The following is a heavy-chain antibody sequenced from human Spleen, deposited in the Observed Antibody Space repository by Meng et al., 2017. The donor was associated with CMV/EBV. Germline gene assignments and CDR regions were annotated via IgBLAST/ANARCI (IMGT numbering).Heavy chain of an antibody. CDR2: TYYRSKWYD. CDR1: GDSVSSNSAA. Sequence: SQTLSLTCAISGDSVSSNSAAWNWIRQSPSRGLEWLGRTYYRSKWYDDYAMAVKSRITINPDTSKNQFSLQLNSVTPEDTAVYYCVRDLDCSSSDCYNDHYYGMDVWGQGTTVTVSS. V-gene: IGHV6-1*01. D-gene: IGHD2-2*02. J-gene: IGHJ6*02. CDR3: VRDLDCSSSDCYNDHYYGMDV.